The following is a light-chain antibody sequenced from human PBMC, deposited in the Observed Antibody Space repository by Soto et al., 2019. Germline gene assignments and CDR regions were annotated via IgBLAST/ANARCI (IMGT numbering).Light chain of an antibody. V-gene: IGLV2-23*02. CDR3: CSYAGSGTHS. CDR1: SSVVGSYDL. J-gene: IGLJ1*01. Sequence: QSVLTQPASVAGSPGQSITISCSGTSSVVGSYDLVSWYQQHPGKAPKLIIYEVSKRPSGVSARFSGSKSGNTASLTISGLQAEDEADYYCCSYAGSGTHSFGTGTKSPS. CDR2: EVS.